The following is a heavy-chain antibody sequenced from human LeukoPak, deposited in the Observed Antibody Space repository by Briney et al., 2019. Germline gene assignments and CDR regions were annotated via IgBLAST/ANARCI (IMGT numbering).Heavy chain of an antibody. CDR1: GFTFSSYG. J-gene: IGHJ4*02. V-gene: IGHV3-30*02. D-gene: IGHD2-2*01. Sequence: GGSLRLSCAASGFTFSSYGMHWVRQAPGKGLEWVAFIRYDGSNKYYADSVKGRFTISRDNSKNTLYLQMNSLRAEDTAVYYRAKGPRIAWVVPAANFDYWGQGTLATVSS. CDR3: AKGPRIAWVVPAANFDY. CDR2: IRYDGSNK.